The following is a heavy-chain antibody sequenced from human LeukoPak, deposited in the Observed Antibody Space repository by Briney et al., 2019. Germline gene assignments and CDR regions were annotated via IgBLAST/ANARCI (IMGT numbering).Heavy chain of an antibody. Sequence: GGSLRLSCAASGLTFSSYDMHWIRQGPGKGLEWVSSIGASGDTYYSGSVKGRFTISRENAKKSVYLQMSSLRAEDTAVYYCASGYYSDGSGYSPADYWGQGTRVTVSS. CDR3: ASGYYSDGSGYSPADY. J-gene: IGHJ4*02. D-gene: IGHD3-22*01. CDR1: GLTFSSYD. CDR2: IGASGDT. V-gene: IGHV3-13*04.